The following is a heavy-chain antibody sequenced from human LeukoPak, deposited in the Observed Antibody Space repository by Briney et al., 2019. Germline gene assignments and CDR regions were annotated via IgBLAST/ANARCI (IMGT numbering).Heavy chain of an antibody. CDR1: GFAFSSYE. CDR3: ASFPSFYSSGWYAFDY. V-gene: IGHV3-48*03. CDR2: ISNSGSTI. Sequence: GGSLRLSCAASGFAFSSYEMNWVRQAPGKGLEWVSYISNSGSTIYYADSVKGRFAISRDNAKNSLYLQMNSLRAEDTAVYYCASFPSFYSSGWYAFDYWGQGTLVTVSS. D-gene: IGHD6-19*01. J-gene: IGHJ4*02.